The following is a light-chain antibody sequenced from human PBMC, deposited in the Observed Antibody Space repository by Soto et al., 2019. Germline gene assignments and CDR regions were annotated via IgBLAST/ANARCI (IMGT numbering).Light chain of an antibody. J-gene: IGLJ1*01. CDR1: IMNVGGNAY. V-gene: IGLV2-14*01. CDR3: FSFTSHSSHYV. CDR2: EVT. Sequence: QSVLTQPASVSGSPGKSFPISGPGPIMNVGGNAYASWYQQHPGKAPKFMIYEVTYRPSGVSDRFSGSKSGNTASLTISGLQAEDEADYYCFSFTSHSSHYVFGTGTKLTVL.